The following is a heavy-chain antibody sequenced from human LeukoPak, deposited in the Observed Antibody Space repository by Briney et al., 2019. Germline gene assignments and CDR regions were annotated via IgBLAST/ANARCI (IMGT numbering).Heavy chain of an antibody. Sequence: SGPTLVNPTQTLTLTCTFSGFSLSTSGVGVGWIRQPPGKALEWLALIYWNDDKRYSPSLKSRLTITKDTSKNQVVPTMTNMDPVDTATYYCARLGNWDYYYYMDVWGKGTTVTVSS. CDR2: IYWNDDK. J-gene: IGHJ6*03. CDR1: GFSLSTSGVG. CDR3: ARLGNWDYYYYMDV. D-gene: IGHD7-27*01. V-gene: IGHV2-5*01.